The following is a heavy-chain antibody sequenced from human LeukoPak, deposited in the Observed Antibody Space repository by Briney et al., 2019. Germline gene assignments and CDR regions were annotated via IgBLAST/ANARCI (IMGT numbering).Heavy chain of an antibody. J-gene: IGHJ6*02. D-gene: IGHD5-24*01. CDR3: ASNGEMATTSYYYYYGMDV. CDR1: GGSISSGGYY. Sequence: PSETLSPTYTVSGGSISSGGYYWSWIRQHPGKGLEWIGYIYYSGSTYYNPSLKSRVTISVDTSKNQFSLKLSSVTAADTAVYYCASNGEMATTSYYYYYGMDVWGQGTTVTVSS. CDR2: IYYSGST. V-gene: IGHV4-31*03.